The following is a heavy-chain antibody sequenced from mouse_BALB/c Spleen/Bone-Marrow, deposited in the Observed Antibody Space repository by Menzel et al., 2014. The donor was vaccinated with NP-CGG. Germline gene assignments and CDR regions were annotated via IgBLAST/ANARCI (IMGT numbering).Heavy chain of an antibody. CDR1: GFSLTGYG. D-gene: IGHD1-1*01. J-gene: IGHJ3*01. CDR2: IWGDGST. Sequence: VKVVESGPGLVAPSQSLSITCTVSGFSLTGYGVNWVRQPPGKGLEWLGMIWGDGSTDYNSTLKSRLSISKDNSKSQVFLKMNSLQTDNTARYYCARAFYYGSTYEGFVYWGQGTLVTVSA. CDR3: ARAFYYGSTYEGFVY. V-gene: IGHV2-6-7*01.